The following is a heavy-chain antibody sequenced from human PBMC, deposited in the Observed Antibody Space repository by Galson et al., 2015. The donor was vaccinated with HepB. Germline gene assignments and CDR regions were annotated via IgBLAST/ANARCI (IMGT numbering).Heavy chain of an antibody. CDR3: AMLAASGGSEYFDY. CDR1: GFTFSSYG. CDR2: IWYDGSNK. Sequence: SLRLSCAASGFTFSSYGMHWVRQAPGKGLEWVAVIWYDGSNKYYADSVKGRFTISRDNSKNTLYLQMNSLRAEDTAVYYCAMLAASGGSEYFDYWGQGTLVTVSS. V-gene: IGHV3-33*01. D-gene: IGHD2-15*01. J-gene: IGHJ4*02.